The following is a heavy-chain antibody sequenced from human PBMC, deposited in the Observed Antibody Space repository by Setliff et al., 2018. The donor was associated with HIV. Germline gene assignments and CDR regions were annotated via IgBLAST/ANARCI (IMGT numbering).Heavy chain of an antibody. D-gene: IGHD6-19*01. CDR3: ARAPAHEHATGWFSSSNRFDS. J-gene: IGHJ5*01. Sequence: SVKVSCKASGGTFSSYAISWVRQAPGQGLEWMGGIIPLFGTAHYAQRFRGRVTITADDSTSTAYVELSSLRSADTAVYYCARAPAHEHATGWFSSSNRFDSWGQGTLVTVSS. CDR1: GGTFSSYA. V-gene: IGHV1-69*13. CDR2: IIPLFGTA.